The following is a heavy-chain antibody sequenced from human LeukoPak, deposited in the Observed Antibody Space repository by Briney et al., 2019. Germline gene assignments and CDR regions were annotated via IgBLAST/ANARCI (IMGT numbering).Heavy chain of an antibody. CDR1: GGSISSSSYY. Sequence: SETLSLTCTVSGGSISSSSYYWGWIRQPPGKGLESIGSIYYSGSTYYNPSLKSRVTISVDTSKNQFSLKLSSVTAADTAVYYCARSDCWRGYRYFDYWGQGTLVTVSS. V-gene: IGHV4-39*01. CDR2: IYYSGST. CDR3: ARSDCWRGYRYFDY. D-gene: IGHD3-3*01. J-gene: IGHJ4*02.